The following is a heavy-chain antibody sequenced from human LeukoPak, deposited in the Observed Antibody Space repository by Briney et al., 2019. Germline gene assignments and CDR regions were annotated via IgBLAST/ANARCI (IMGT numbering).Heavy chain of an antibody. CDR3: AKRGGEYQLPLGWFDP. D-gene: IGHD2-2*01. CDR1: GFTFSSYS. J-gene: IGHJ5*02. CDR2: ISSSSSYI. Sequence: PGGSLRLSCAASGFTFSSYSMNWVRQAPGKGLEWVSSISSSSSYIYYADSVKGRFTISRDNAKNTLYLQMNSLRAEDTAVYYSAKRGGEYQLPLGWFDPWGQGTLVTVSS. V-gene: IGHV3-21*04.